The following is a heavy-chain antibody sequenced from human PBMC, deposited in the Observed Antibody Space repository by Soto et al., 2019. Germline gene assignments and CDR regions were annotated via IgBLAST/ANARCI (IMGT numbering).Heavy chain of an antibody. CDR2: IYYSGST. V-gene: IGHV4-31*03. Sequence: QVQLQESGPGLVKSSQTLSLTCTVSGGSISSDGNYWSWIRQHPGKGLEWIGYIYYSGSTNYNPSLKSRVTISVDTSENQSALKLNSVTAADTAVYYWARARMVRGIIYYYGMDVWGQGTTVTVSS. J-gene: IGHJ6*02. CDR3: ARARMVRGIIYYYGMDV. CDR1: GGSISSDGNY. D-gene: IGHD3-10*01.